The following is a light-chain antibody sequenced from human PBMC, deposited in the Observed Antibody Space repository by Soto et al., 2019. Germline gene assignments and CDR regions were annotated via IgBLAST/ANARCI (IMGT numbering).Light chain of an antibody. V-gene: IGKV3-20*01. CDR3: QQYGSSLIT. CDR1: QSVSRY. J-gene: IGKJ5*01. Sequence: IVLTQSPGTLSLSPWERATLSWRASQSVSRYLAWYQQKPGQAPRLLIYDASYRATGIPARFSGSGSGTDFTLTISRLEPEDFAMYYCQQYGSSLITFGQGTRLEIK. CDR2: DAS.